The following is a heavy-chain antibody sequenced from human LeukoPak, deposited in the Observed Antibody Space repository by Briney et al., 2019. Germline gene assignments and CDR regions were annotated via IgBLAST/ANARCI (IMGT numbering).Heavy chain of an antibody. V-gene: IGHV3-9*01. CDR2: ISWNSGSI. Sequence: GRSLRLSCAASGFTFDDYAMHWVRQAPGKGLEWVSGISWNSGSIGYADSVKGRFTISRDNAKNTLYLQMNSLRAEDTAVYYCAREDYGYYYYGMDVWGQGTTVTVSS. CDR1: GFTFDDYA. CDR3: AREDYGYYYYGMDV. D-gene: IGHD4-17*01. J-gene: IGHJ6*02.